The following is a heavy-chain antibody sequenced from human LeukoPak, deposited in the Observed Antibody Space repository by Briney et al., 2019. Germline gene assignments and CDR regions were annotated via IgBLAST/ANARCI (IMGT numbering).Heavy chain of an antibody. Sequence: SETLSLTCAVYGGSFSGYYWSWIRQPPGKGLEWIGETNHSGSTNYNPSHKSRVTISVDTSKNQFSLKLSSVTAADTAVYYCARGRWLRLIDYWGQGTLVTVSS. D-gene: IGHD5-12*01. CDR3: ARGRWLRLIDY. CDR2: TNHSGST. J-gene: IGHJ4*02. V-gene: IGHV4-34*01. CDR1: GGSFSGYY.